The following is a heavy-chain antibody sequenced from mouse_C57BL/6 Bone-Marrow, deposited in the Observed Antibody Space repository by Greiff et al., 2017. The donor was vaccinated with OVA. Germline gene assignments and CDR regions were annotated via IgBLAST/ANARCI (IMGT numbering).Heavy chain of an antibody. V-gene: IGHV10-1*01. CDR2: IRSKSNNYAT. CDR1: GFSFNTYA. CDR3: VRREGAMDY. J-gene: IGHJ4*01. Sequence: EVKVVESGGGLVQPKGSLKLSCAASGFSFNTYAMNWVRQAPGKGLEWVARIRSKSNNYATYYADSVKDRFTISRDDSESMLYLHMNNLKTEDTAMYYGVRREGAMDYWGQGTSVTVSS.